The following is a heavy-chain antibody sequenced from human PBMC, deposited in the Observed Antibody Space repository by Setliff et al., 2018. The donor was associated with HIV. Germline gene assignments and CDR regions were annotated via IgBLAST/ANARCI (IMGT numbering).Heavy chain of an antibody. Sequence: PSETLSLTCAVYGGSFNDYYWIWIRQPPGKGLEWIGEIDHSGSTKYHASLKSRVTISIDTSKNQISLKLSSVTAADTAVYYCARGLNYYGSGSYLPLGYWGQGTLVTVSS. V-gene: IGHV4-34*01. J-gene: IGHJ4*02. CDR3: ARGLNYYGSGSYLPLGY. D-gene: IGHD3-10*01. CDR1: GGSFNDYY. CDR2: IDHSGST.